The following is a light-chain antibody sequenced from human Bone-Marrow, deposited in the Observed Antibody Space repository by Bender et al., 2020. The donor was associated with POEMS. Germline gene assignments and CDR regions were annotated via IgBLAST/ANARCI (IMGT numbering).Light chain of an antibody. Sequence: QSALTQPASVSGSPGQSITISCTGTSSDIGHYNYVSWYQQHAGEAPRLIIFDVSNRPSGVSNRFSGSKSGNTASLTISGLQPEDEADYYCSSYASTTWVFGGGTKLTVL. J-gene: IGLJ3*02. CDR2: DVS. CDR3: SSYASTTWV. V-gene: IGLV2-14*03. CDR1: SSDIGHYNY.